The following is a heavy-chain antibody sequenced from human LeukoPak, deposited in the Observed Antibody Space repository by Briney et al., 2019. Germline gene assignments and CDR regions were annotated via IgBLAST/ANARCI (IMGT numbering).Heavy chain of an antibody. Sequence: GGSLRLSCAASGFTFSSFAKTWVSQPPGKGLEWVSCVRGNGATTYYADSVKGLFTISRDNSKNTLYLQMNSLRAEDTAVYYCAKIGAAGASDYWGQGALVSVSS. CDR3: AKIGAAGASDY. D-gene: IGHD6-13*01. CDR1: GFTFSSFA. CDR2: VRGNGATT. V-gene: IGHV3-23*01. J-gene: IGHJ4*02.